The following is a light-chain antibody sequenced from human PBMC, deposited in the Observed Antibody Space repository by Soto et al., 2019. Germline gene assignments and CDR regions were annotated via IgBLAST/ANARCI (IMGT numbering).Light chain of an antibody. Sequence: DIQMTQSPSTLSASVGASVTIPCRASQSSDSLVAWYQQHPGKAPKLLIYGGSNLASGVPPRFSGSRSGTGFILTITSLQPDDCSNYYCQQYADYSTFGRRTKLDI. CDR3: QQYADYST. J-gene: IGKJ2*01. V-gene: IGKV1-5*01. CDR1: QSSDSL. CDR2: GGS.